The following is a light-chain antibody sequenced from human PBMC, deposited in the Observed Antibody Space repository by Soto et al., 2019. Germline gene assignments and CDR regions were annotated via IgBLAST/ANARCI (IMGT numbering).Light chain of an antibody. V-gene: IGKV3-15*01. Sequence: IGMTQSRATLSVSPGERATLSCRASQSVSSNLAWYQQKPGQAPRLLIYGASTRATGIPARFSGSGSGTDFTLTISSLQPEDFATYYCQQSYSTPPWTFGQGTKVDIK. J-gene: IGKJ1*01. CDR1: QSVSSN. CDR3: QQSYSTPPWT. CDR2: GAS.